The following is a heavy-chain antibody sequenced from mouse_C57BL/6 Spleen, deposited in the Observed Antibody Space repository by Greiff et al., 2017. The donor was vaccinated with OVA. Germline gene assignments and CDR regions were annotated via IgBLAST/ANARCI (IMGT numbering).Heavy chain of an antibody. J-gene: IGHJ3*01. D-gene: IGHD4-1*01. CDR2: INPNNGGT. V-gene: IGHV1-22*01. CDR1: GYTFTDYN. CDR3: ARNGDVAWFAY. Sequence: VQLKQSGPELVKPGASVKMSCKASGYTFTDYNMHWVKQSHGKSLEWIGYINPNNGGTSYNQKFKGKATLTVNKSSSTAYMELRSLTSEDSAVYYCARNGDVAWFAYWGQGTLVTVSA.